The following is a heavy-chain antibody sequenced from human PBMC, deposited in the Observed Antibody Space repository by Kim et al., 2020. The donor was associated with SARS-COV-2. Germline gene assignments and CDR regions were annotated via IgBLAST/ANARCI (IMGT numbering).Heavy chain of an antibody. CDR3: ASTPHESRNLHNWFDA. CDR1: GGPINGYY. CDR2: IYSSGAT. D-gene: IGHD2-15*01. J-gene: IGHJ5*01. Sequence: SETLSLTCTVSGGPINGYYWSWIRQPPGKELEFIGYIYSSGATRYNPSLNSRVTISLDTPNNRVSLKLASLAAADTAVYYCASTPHESRNLHNWFDAWGQGTLVTVSS. V-gene: IGHV4-59*13.